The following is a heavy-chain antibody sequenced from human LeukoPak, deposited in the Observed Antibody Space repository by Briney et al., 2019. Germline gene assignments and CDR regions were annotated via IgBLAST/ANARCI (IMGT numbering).Heavy chain of an antibody. D-gene: IGHD6-13*01. CDR3: AREGSSSSWFDP. CDR2: LYSGGIT. CDR1: GFTVSSNY. Sequence: GGSLRLSCVVSGFTVSSNYMNWVRQAPGKGLEWVSVLYSGGITYSADSVKGRFTMSRDISKNTLYLEMNSLRVEDTAVYYCAREGSSSSWFDPWGQGTLVTVSS. J-gene: IGHJ5*02. V-gene: IGHV3-66*01.